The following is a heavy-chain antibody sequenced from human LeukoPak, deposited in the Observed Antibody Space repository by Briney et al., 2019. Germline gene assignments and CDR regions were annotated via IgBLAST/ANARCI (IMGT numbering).Heavy chain of an antibody. CDR3: AKDRRYDILTGIRE. V-gene: IGHV3-66*01. D-gene: IGHD3-9*01. J-gene: IGHJ4*02. CDR1: GFTVSSNY. CDR2: IYSCGST. Sequence: GGSLRLSCAASGFTVSSNYMSWVRQAPGKGLEWVSVIYSCGSTYYADSVKGRFTISRDNSKNTRYLQMNSLRAEDTAVYYCAKDRRYDILTGIREWGQGTLVTVSS.